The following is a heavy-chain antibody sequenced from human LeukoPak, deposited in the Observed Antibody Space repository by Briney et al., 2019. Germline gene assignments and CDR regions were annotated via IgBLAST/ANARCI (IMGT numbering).Heavy chain of an antibody. Sequence: GGSLRLSCAASGFTFSSYAMHWVRQAPGKGLEWVAVISYDGSNKYYADSVKGRFTISRDNSKSTLYLQMNSLRAEDTAVYYCVRGDVLWLQFGYWGQGTLVTVSS. V-gene: IGHV3-30-3*01. CDR2: ISYDGSNK. CDR1: GFTFSSYA. CDR3: VRGDVLWLQFGY. D-gene: IGHD5-24*01. J-gene: IGHJ4*02.